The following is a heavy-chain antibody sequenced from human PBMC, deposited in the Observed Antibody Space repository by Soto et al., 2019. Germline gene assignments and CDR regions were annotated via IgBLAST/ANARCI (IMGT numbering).Heavy chain of an antibody. Sequence: SQTLSLTCAISGDSVSSNSAAWNWIRQSPSSGLEWLGRTYYRSKWYNDYAVSVNSRITINPDTSKNQFSLQLNSVTPDDSAVYYCARTVAGTFYAFDVWGQGTMVTVSS. CDR3: ARTVAGTFYAFDV. CDR2: TYYRSKWYN. J-gene: IGHJ3*01. V-gene: IGHV6-1*01. D-gene: IGHD6-19*01. CDR1: GDSVSSNSAA.